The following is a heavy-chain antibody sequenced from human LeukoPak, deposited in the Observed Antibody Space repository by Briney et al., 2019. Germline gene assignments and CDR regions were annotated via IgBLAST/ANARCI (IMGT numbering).Heavy chain of an antibody. Sequence: PGGSLRLSCAASGFTFSSYDMHWVRQAPGKGLEWVAFIRYDGSNKYYADSVKGRFTISRVNSKNTLYLQMNSLRAEDTAVYYCAKDRTAQYQLLVDYYYYYMDVWGKGTTVTVSS. D-gene: IGHD2-2*01. J-gene: IGHJ6*03. CDR3: AKDRTAQYQLLVDYYYYYMDV. CDR2: IRYDGSNK. CDR1: GFTFSSYD. V-gene: IGHV3-30*02.